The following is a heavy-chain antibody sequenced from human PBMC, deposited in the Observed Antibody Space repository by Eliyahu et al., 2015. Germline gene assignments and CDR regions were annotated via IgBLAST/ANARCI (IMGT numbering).Heavy chain of an antibody. CDR3: AIAVAGRSGWFDP. Sequence: EVQLVESGXALVQPGGSXXLSXXDSXFTFSSYYMSWVRQAPGKGLEGVXNIKQDGSEKYYVDSVKGRFSISRDNAKKSLFLQMNSLRAEDTAVYYCAIAVAGRSGWFDPWGQGTLVTVSS. D-gene: IGHD6-19*01. CDR1: XFTFSSYY. CDR2: IKQDGSEK. J-gene: IGHJ5*02. V-gene: IGHV3-7*01.